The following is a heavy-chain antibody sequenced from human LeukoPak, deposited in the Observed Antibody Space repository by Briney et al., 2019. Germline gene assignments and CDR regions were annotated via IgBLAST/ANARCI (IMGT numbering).Heavy chain of an antibody. CDR1: GYRFTDYW. Sequence: GEALQISCKGSGYRFTDYWIGWGRRMPGKGVEWRGIIYPGESDTRYSPSFEGQVTISADKSINTAHLQWSSLKASDTAMYYCARGAAGTIPDYYYFGMDVWGQGTTVTVSS. CDR2: IYPGESDT. CDR3: ARGAAGTIPDYYYFGMDV. D-gene: IGHD1-7*01. J-gene: IGHJ6*02. V-gene: IGHV5-51*01.